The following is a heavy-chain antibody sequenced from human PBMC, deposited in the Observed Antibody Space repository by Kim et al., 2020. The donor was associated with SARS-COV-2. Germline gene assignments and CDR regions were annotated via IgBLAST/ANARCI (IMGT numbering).Heavy chain of an antibody. Sequence: YADSVKGRFTISGDNSKNPLYLQMNSLRDEDTAVYYCARDRAFGDYDSSDYWGQGTLVTVSS. D-gene: IGHD3-22*01. J-gene: IGHJ4*02. CDR3: ARDRAFGDYDSSDY. V-gene: IGHV3-33*01.